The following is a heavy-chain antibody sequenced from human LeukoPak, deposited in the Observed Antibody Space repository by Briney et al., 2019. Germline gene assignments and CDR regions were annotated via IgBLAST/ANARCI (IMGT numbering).Heavy chain of an antibody. CDR3: ARDSVYYDSSGYLFVY. V-gene: IGHV3-33*08. CDR2: VWYDGSNK. Sequence: PGGSLRLSRAASGFTFSSYAMHWVRQAPGKGLEWVAVVWYDGSNKYYADSVKGRFTISRDNSKNTLYLQMNSLRAEDTAVYYCARDSVYYDSSGYLFVYWGQGTLVTVSS. D-gene: IGHD3-22*01. CDR1: GFTFSSYA. J-gene: IGHJ4*02.